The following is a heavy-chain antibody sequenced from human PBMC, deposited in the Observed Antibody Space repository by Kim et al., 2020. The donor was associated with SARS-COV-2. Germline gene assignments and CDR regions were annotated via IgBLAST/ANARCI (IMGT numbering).Heavy chain of an antibody. CDR3: AKARTTMIVVVITTGYYYGMDV. V-gene: IGHV3-23*01. Sequence: GGSLRLSCAASGFTFSSYAMSWVRQAPGKGLEWVSAISGSGGSTYYADSVKGRFTISRDNSKNTRYLQMNSLRAEDTAVYYCAKARTTMIVVVITTGYYYGMDVWGQGTTVTVSS. D-gene: IGHD3-22*01. CDR1: GFTFSSYA. J-gene: IGHJ6*02. CDR2: ISGSGGST.